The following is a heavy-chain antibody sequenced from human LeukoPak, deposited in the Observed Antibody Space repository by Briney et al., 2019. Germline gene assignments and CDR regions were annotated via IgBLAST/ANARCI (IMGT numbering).Heavy chain of an antibody. CDR2: IYPCDSGT. CDR1: GYRVNDKYW. J-gene: IGHJ4*02. CDR3: ARLDSGSYGDF. V-gene: IGHV5-51*01. D-gene: IGHD1-26*01. Sequence: GESLKVSCQDSGYRVNDKYWIGWGRQKAGKSLEWEGFIYPCDSGTRYSPSFQSQVTISADKSINPPHLQGRSLKASDTAMYYCARLDSGSYGDFWGRGTFVRVS.